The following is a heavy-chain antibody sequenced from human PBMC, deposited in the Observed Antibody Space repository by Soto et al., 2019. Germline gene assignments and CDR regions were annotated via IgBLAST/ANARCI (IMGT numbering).Heavy chain of an antibody. Sequence: QVQLVQSGAEVKKPGASVKVSCKASGYTFTSYGISWVRQAPGQGLEWMGWISAYNGNTNYAQKLQGRVTMTTDTPTSTAYMELRTLRSGDTAVYYCARDVRIAAAGMPSFDYLGQGTLVTVSS. CDR2: ISAYNGNT. V-gene: IGHV1-18*01. CDR3: ARDVRIAAAGMPSFDY. J-gene: IGHJ4*02. D-gene: IGHD6-13*01. CDR1: GYTFTSYG.